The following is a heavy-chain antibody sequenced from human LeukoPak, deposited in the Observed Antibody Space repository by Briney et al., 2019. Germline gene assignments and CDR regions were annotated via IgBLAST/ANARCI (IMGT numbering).Heavy chain of an antibody. D-gene: IGHD3-22*01. CDR3: ASLRGDYYDSSGAWWFDP. CDR2: IYYSGST. Sequence: SETLSLTCTVSGGSISSYYWGWIRQPPGKGLEWIGYIYYSGSTNYNPSLKSRVTISVDTSKNQFSLKLSSVTAADTAVYYCASLRGDYYDSSGAWWFDPWGQGTLVTVSS. J-gene: IGHJ5*02. V-gene: IGHV4-59*08. CDR1: GGSISSYY.